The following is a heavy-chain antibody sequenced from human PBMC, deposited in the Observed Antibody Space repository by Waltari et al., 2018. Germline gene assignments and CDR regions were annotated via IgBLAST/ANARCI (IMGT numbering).Heavy chain of an antibody. Sequence: QVQLQESGPGLVKPSETLSLTCTVSGGSIGSHYWSWIRQPPGKGLEWIGYIYYRGRTNYNPSLKSRVTISVDTSKNQLSRKLSAVTAADTAVYYCARVVERELLFDYWGKGTTVTVSS. CDR3: ARVVERELLFDY. CDR1: GGSIGSHY. D-gene: IGHD1-26*01. CDR2: IYYRGRT. J-gene: IGHJ6*04. V-gene: IGHV4-59*11.